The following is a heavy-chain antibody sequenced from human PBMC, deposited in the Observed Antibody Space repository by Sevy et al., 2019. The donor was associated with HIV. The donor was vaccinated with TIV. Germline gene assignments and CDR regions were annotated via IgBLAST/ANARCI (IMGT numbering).Heavy chain of an antibody. Sequence: GGSLRLSCAASGFTFSDAWLSWVRQAPGKGLEWVGRVRSKGDGGTSDYAAPVKGRFTIARDDSKNVLYVQMNSLKIEDTGVYYSTTEGADWGQGTRVTVS. CDR3: TTEGAD. CDR1: GFTFSDAW. CDR2: VRSKGDGGTS. J-gene: IGHJ4*02. V-gene: IGHV3-15*01.